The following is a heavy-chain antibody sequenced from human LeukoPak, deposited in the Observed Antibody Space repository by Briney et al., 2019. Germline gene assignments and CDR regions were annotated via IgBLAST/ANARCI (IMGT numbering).Heavy chain of an antibody. CDR2: IIPIFGTA. CDR1: GGTFSSYA. Sequence: ASVTVSCKASGGTFSSYAISWVRQAPGQGLEWMGGIIPIFGTANYAQKFQGRVTITADESTSTAYMELSSLRSEDTAVYYCARGRYYYGSGSYNYFFDYWGQGTLVTVSS. D-gene: IGHD3-10*01. CDR3: ARGRYYYGSGSYNYFFDY. J-gene: IGHJ4*02. V-gene: IGHV1-69*13.